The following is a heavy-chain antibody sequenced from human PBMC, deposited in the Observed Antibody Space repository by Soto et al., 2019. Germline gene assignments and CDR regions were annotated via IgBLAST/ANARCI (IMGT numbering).Heavy chain of an antibody. CDR3: ARVYSGSYSDY. CDR1: GGSIRTNKW. V-gene: IGHV4-4*02. D-gene: IGHD1-26*01. Sequence: PSETLSLTCAVSGGSIRTNKWWSWVRQPPGKGLEWIGEIFHSGSTYYNPSLKTRVTISVDKSKNQFSLKLSSVTAADTAVYYCARVYSGSYSDYWGQGXLVTVS. CDR2: IFHSGST. J-gene: IGHJ4*02.